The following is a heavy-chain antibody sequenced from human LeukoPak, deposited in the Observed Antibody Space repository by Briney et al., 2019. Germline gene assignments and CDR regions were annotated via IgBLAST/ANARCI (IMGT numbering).Heavy chain of an antibody. V-gene: IGHV3-48*01. CDR3: ARPHDYDSSGYYLAPLDY. J-gene: IGHJ4*02. Sequence: PGGSLRLSCAASGFTFSSYSMNWVRQAPGKGLEWVSYISSSSSTIYYADSVKGRFTISRDNSKNTLYLQMNSLRAEDTAVYYCARPHDYDSSGYYLAPLDYWGQGTLVTVSS. D-gene: IGHD3-22*01. CDR2: ISSSSSTI. CDR1: GFTFSSYS.